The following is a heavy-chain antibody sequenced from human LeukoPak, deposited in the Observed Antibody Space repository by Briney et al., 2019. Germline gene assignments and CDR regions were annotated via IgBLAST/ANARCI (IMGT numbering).Heavy chain of an antibody. D-gene: IGHD3-10*01. CDR3: ARDLRYGSGSYKPAYFDY. J-gene: IGHJ4*02. CDR1: GGSVSTSYY. CDR2: IYHSGST. Sequence: SETLSLTCTVSGGSVSTSYYWGWIRQPPGKGLEWIGSIYHSGSTYYNPSLKSRVTISVDTSKNQFSLKLSSVTAADTAVYYCARDLRYGSGSYKPAYFDYWGQGTLVTVSS. V-gene: IGHV4-38-2*02.